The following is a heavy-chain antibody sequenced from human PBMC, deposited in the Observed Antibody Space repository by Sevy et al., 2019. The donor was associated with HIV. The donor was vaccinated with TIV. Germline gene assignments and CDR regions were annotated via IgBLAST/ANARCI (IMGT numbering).Heavy chain of an antibody. Sequence: SETLSLTCTVSGGSISSSSYYWGWIRQPPGKGLEWIGSIYYSGSTYYNPSLKSRVTISVDTSKNQFSLKLSSVTAADTAVYYCARHPTNTLLCNGELLGHFDYWGQGTLVTVSS. J-gene: IGHJ4*02. V-gene: IGHV4-39*01. CDR2: IYYSGST. D-gene: IGHD3-10*01. CDR3: ARHPTNTLLCNGELLGHFDY. CDR1: GGSISSSSYY.